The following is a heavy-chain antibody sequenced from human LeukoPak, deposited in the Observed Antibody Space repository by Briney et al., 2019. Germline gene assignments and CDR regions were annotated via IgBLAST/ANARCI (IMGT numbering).Heavy chain of an antibody. Sequence: PSETLSLTCTVSGGSISRYYCSWIRQPPGKRLEWIGYIYYSGTANYNPSLKSRVTISVDTSKNQCSLNFNSVTAADTAVYCCARHDYGGNHGVFDVWGQGTMVTVSS. CDR3: ARHDYGGNHGVFDV. CDR1: GGSISRYY. V-gene: IGHV4-59*01. CDR2: IYYSGTA. J-gene: IGHJ3*01. D-gene: IGHD4-23*01.